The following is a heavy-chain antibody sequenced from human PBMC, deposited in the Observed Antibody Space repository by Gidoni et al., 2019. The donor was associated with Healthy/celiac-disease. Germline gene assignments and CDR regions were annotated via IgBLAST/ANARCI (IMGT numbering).Heavy chain of an antibody. V-gene: IGHV3-23*01. D-gene: IGHD4-17*01. J-gene: IGHJ2*01. Sequence: EVQLLESGGGLVQPGGSLRLSCAASGFTFSRYAMSWVRQAPGKGLEWVSGISGSGGSTYYADSVKGRFTISRDNSKNTLYLQMNSQRAEDTAVYYCATPGGLRTKNWYFDLWGRGTLVTVSS. CDR2: ISGSGGST. CDR1: GFTFSRYA. CDR3: ATPGGLRTKNWYFDL.